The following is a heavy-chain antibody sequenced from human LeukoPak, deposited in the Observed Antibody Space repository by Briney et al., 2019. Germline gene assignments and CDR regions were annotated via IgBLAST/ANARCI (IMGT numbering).Heavy chain of an antibody. V-gene: IGHV3-30-3*01. CDR2: ISYDGSNK. CDR3: AREGYCSSTSCHEAFDI. CDR1: GFTFSSYA. D-gene: IGHD2-2*01. J-gene: IGHJ3*02. Sequence: PGRSLRLSCAASGFTFSSYAMHWVRQAPGKGLEWVAVISYDGSNKYYADSVKGRFTISRDNSKNTLYLQMNSLRAEDTAVYYCAREGYCSSTSCHEAFDIWGQGTMVTVSS.